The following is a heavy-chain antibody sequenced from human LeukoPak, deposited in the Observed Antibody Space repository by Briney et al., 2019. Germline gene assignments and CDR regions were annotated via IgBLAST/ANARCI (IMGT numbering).Heavy chain of an antibody. D-gene: IGHD3-16*01. Sequence: GESLKISCKGSGYSFMNHWIGWVRQMPGKGLEWMGIIYPDDSDTRYSPSFQGQVTISVDKSITAAYLQWSSLKASDTAMYYCARQPSYGHASLDIWGQGTMVTVSS. CDR3: ARQPSYGHASLDI. V-gene: IGHV5-51*01. CDR1: GYSFMNHW. J-gene: IGHJ3*02. CDR2: IYPDDSDT.